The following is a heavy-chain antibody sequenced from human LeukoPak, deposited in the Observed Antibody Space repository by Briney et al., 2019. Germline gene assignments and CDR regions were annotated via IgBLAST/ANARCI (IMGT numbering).Heavy chain of an antibody. D-gene: IGHD3-3*01. CDR2: IYHSGST. J-gene: IGHJ5*02. CDR1: GYSISSGYY. V-gene: IGHV4-38-2*02. Sequence: SETLSLTCTVSGYSISSGYYWGWIRQPPGKGLEWIGSIYHSGSTYYNPSLKSRVTISVDTSKNQFSLKLSSVTAADTAVYYCARVRFLEWSSPRFDPWGQGTLVTVSS. CDR3: ARVRFLEWSSPRFDP.